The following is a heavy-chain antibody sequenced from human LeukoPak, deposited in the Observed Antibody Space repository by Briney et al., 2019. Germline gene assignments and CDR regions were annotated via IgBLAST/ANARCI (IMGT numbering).Heavy chain of an antibody. Sequence: GGSLTLSCAASGFPFSDYYMSWIRHAPGKGLEWVSYISSSSSYTNYADSVKGRFPISRDNAKNSLYLQMNSLRAEDTAVYYCARVTGYNDAFDIWGQGTMVTVSS. D-gene: IGHD3-10*01. CDR3: ARVTGYNDAFDI. J-gene: IGHJ3*02. V-gene: IGHV3-11*05. CDR1: GFPFSDYY. CDR2: ISSSSSYT.